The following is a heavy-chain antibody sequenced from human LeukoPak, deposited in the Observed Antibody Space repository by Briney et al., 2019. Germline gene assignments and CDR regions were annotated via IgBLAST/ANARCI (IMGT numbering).Heavy chain of an antibody. D-gene: IGHD4-11*01. Sequence: PSETLSLTCTVSGGSISSSSYYWGWIRQPPGKGLEWIGYIYYSGSTDYNPSLKSRVTIAVDTSKNQFSLKLTSVTAADTAVYYCARGASNYGSFWFDPWGQGTLVTVSS. CDR1: GGSISSSSYY. J-gene: IGHJ5*02. CDR3: ARGASNYGSFWFDP. CDR2: IYYSGST. V-gene: IGHV4-61*05.